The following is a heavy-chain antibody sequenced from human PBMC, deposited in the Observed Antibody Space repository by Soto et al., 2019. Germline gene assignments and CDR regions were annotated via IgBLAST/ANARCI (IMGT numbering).Heavy chain of an antibody. D-gene: IGHD3-3*02. J-gene: IGHJ4*02. Sequence: GGSLRLSCAASGFTFSSNAMHWVRQAPGKGLEWVAVISYDGSKKYYADSVKGRFTISRDNSENTLYLQMNSLRAEDTAVYYCARPLEFLEWLLDYWGQGTLVTVSS. CDR3: ARPLEFLEWLLDY. CDR2: ISYDGSKK. CDR1: GFTFSSNA. V-gene: IGHV3-30-3*01.